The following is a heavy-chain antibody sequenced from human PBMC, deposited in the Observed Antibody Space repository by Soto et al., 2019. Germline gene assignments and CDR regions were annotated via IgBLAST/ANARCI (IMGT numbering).Heavy chain of an antibody. Sequence: SQTLSLTCAISGDSVSSNNAAWNWIRQSPSRGLEWLGRTYYRSKWSNDYAISVKSRIIINPDTSKNQFSLQLNSVTPEDTAVYYFARAGAYNYDSSAYYWSPFDFWGQGTLVTVSS. J-gene: IGHJ4*02. D-gene: IGHD3-22*01. CDR1: GDSVSSNNAA. V-gene: IGHV6-1*01. CDR2: TYYRSKWSN. CDR3: ARAGAYNYDSSAYYWSPFDF.